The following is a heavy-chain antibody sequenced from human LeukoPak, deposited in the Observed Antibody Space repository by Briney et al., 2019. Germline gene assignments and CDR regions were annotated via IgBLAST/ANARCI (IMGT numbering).Heavy chain of an antibody. J-gene: IGHJ4*02. CDR1: GFTFSSYA. D-gene: IGHD3-16*01. Sequence: GGSLRLSCAASGFTFSSYAMSWVRQAPGKGLEWVSAISGSGGSTYYADSVKGRYTISRDNAKNSLYLQMNSLRAEDTAVYYCARDRAGGYEDYWGQGTLVTVSS. CDR3: ARDRAGGYEDY. CDR2: ISGSGGST. V-gene: IGHV3-23*01.